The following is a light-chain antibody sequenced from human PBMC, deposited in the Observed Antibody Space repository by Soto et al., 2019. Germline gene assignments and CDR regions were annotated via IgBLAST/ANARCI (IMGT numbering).Light chain of an antibody. V-gene: IGKV3-15*01. CDR3: QQYEDWPWT. Sequence: EIEVTPSPATLSVSPGERTNISCRVSQSVSDNVAWYQQRPGQAPRLLFYDASTRATGLPARFSGSASGTEFTLSISGLQSEDFAIYYCQQYEDWPWTFGQGTKVDIK. J-gene: IGKJ1*01. CDR1: QSVSDN. CDR2: DAS.